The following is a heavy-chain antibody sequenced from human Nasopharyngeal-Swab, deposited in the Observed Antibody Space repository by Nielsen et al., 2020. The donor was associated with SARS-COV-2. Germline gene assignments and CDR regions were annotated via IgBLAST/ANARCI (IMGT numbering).Heavy chain of an antibody. J-gene: IGHJ6*02. D-gene: IGHD3-10*01. Sequence: GESLKISCAASGFTFSSYFMNWVRQAPGKGLEWVSSISSSSSYIYYADSVKGRFTISRDNAKNSLYLQVNSLRAEDTAVYYCARGKRSPGGYYYGMDVWGQGTTVTVSS. CDR3: ARGKRSPGGYYYGMDV. V-gene: IGHV3-21*01. CDR2: ISSSSSYI. CDR1: GFTFSSYF.